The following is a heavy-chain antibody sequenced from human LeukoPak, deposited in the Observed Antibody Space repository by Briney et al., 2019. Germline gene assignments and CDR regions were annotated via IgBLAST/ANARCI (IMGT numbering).Heavy chain of an antibody. D-gene: IGHD4-11*01. Sequence: PSETLSLTCAVSGGSISSGGYSWSWIRQPPGKGLEWIGYIYHSGSTYYNPSLKSRVTISVDTSKNQFSLKLSSVTAADTAVYYCAREFYSKSGDAFDIWGQGTMVTVSS. V-gene: IGHV4-30-2*05. CDR3: AREFYSKSGDAFDI. J-gene: IGHJ3*02. CDR1: GGSISSGGYS. CDR2: IYHSGST.